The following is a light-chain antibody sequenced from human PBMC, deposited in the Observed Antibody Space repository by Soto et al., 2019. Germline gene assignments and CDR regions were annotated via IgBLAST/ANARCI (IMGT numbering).Light chain of an antibody. CDR1: QDISNY. CDR2: DAS. V-gene: IGKV1-33*01. Sequence: DIQMTQSPSSLSASVGDRVTITCQASQDISNYLNWYQQKPGKAPKLLIYDASNLETGVPSRFSGRVAGTDVTFSISSLQPEDSATYYCQQYDNLPLAFGGGTKVEIK. CDR3: QQYDNLPLA. J-gene: IGKJ4*01.